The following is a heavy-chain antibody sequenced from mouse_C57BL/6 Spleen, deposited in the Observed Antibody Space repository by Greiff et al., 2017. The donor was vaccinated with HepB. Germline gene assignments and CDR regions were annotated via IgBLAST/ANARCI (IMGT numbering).Heavy chain of an antibody. Sequence: VQLQQPGAELVMPGASVKLSCKASGYTFTSYWMHWVKQRPGQGLEWIGEIDPSDSYTNYNQKFKGKSTLTVDKSSSTAYMQLSSLTSEDSAVYYCARSLSLPDLLWFYWGQGTLVTVSA. CDR3: ARSLSLPDLLWFY. V-gene: IGHV1-69*01. D-gene: IGHD2-2*01. J-gene: IGHJ3*01. CDR1: GYTFTSYW. CDR2: IDPSDSYT.